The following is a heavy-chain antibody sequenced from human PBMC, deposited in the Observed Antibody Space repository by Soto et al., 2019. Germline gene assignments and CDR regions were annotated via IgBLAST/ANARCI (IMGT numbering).Heavy chain of an antibody. CDR1: SVSNAW. J-gene: IGHJ4*02. Sequence: SVSNAWVNWVRQAPGKGLEWVGRIKSKTDGGTTDYAAPVKGRFTISRDDSKNTLYLQMNSLKTEDTAVYYCTTGMAVAEFDYWGQGTLVTVSS. CDR2: IKSKTDGGTT. V-gene: IGHV3-15*07. CDR3: TTGMAVAEFDY. D-gene: IGHD6-19*01.